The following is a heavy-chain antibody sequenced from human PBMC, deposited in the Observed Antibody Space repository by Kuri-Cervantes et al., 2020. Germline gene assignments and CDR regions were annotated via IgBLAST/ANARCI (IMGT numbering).Heavy chain of an antibody. Sequence: ESLKISCAVSGYSISSVYYWGWIPQPPGEGLEWIGSIYHTGSTYYNPSLQSRVTISVDTSKNQFSLKLSSVTAADTAVYYCARGPDYYGSGSYYDYWGQGTLVTVSS. J-gene: IGHJ4*02. V-gene: IGHV4-38-2*01. D-gene: IGHD3-10*01. CDR1: GYSISSVYY. CDR3: ARGPDYYGSGSYYDY. CDR2: IYHTGST.